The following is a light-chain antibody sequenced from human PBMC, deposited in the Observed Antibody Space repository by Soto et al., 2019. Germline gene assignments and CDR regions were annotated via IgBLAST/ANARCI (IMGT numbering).Light chain of an antibody. CDR2: RNY. V-gene: IGLV1-47*01. J-gene: IGLJ3*02. CDR1: SSNIGSNN. CDR3: GAWDDSLSGWV. Sequence: QSVLTQPPSASETPGQRVTISCSGSSSNIGSNNVYWYQHLQGTAPKLLIYRNYLRPSAVPDRFSASKSSTSAAPAISGLRSDDEADDYCGAWDDSLSGWVFGGGTKVTVL.